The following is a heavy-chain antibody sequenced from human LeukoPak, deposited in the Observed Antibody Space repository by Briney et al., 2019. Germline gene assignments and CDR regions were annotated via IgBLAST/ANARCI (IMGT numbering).Heavy chain of an antibody. J-gene: IGHJ4*02. V-gene: IGHV3-7*01. CDR2: IWPDGSEK. CDR3: ARLLGFVTTFDY. Sequence: GGSLRLSCAASGFTFSSYAMHWVRQAPGKGLEWVATIWPDGSEKKYMDSLRDRFAISRDNARGVLYLQMDSLSVEDTAVYFCARLLGFVTTFDYWGQGALVTVSS. D-gene: IGHD4-17*01. CDR1: GFTFSSYA.